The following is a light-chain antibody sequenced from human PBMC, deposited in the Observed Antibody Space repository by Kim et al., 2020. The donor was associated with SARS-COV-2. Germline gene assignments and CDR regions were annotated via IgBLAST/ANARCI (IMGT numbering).Light chain of an antibody. CDR2: DVT. CDR1: SSDVGGYNY. Sequence: QSALTQPASVSGSPGQSITISCTGGSSDVGGYNYVSWYQQSPGKAPKLVIYDVTKRPSGVSNRFSGSKSGNTASLTISGLQTEDEADFYCCSYTSSTTYVFGPGTKVTVL. CDR3: CSYTSSTTYV. V-gene: IGLV2-14*03. J-gene: IGLJ1*01.